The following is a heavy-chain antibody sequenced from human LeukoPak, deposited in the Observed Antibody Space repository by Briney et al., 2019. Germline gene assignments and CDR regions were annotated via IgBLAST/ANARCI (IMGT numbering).Heavy chain of an antibody. J-gene: IGHJ4*02. CDR3: ARLSVAGSHGDY. CDR2: IYPVDSYT. V-gene: IGHV5-51*01. D-gene: IGHD6-19*01. Sequence: GASLQISCKGSGSIFTSYWIGGGRPLPGKGLEGMWIIYPVDSYTTYSPSFQGQVTISAAKSISTAYLQWSSLKASDTAMYYCARLSVAGSHGDYWGQGTLVTVSS. CDR1: GSIFTSYW.